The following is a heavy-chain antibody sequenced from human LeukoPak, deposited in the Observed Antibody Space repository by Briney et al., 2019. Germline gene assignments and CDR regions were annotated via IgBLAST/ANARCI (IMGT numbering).Heavy chain of an antibody. V-gene: IGHV1-46*01. CDR2: INPSGGST. Sequence: ASVKVSCKASGYTFTSYYMHWVRQAPGQGLEWMGIINPSGGSTSYAQKFQGRVTMTRDTSTSTVYMELSSLRSEDTAVYYCARESVSRIAAAGTQDWGQGTLVTVSS. CDR1: GYTFTSYY. CDR3: ARESVSRIAAAGTQD. D-gene: IGHD6-13*01. J-gene: IGHJ4*02.